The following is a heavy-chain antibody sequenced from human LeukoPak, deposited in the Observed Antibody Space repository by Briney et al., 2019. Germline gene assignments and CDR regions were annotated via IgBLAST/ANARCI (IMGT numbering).Heavy chain of an antibody. J-gene: IGHJ4*02. Sequence: PGGSLRLSCAASGFIFSSYPISWVRQAPGKGLEWVSTISAGGGSTYYADSVKGRFTFSTDNSKNTLYLQMYSLKAEDTAVYYCAKGLAVATSYFDCWGQGTLVTVSS. D-gene: IGHD6-19*01. CDR2: ISAGGGST. V-gene: IGHV3-23*01. CDR1: GFIFSSYP. CDR3: AKGLAVATSYFDC.